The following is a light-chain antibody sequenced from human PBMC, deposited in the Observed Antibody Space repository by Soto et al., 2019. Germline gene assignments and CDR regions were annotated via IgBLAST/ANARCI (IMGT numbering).Light chain of an antibody. Sequence: QSVLTQPPSASGSPGQSVTISCTGTSNDVGDYNYVSWYQQHPGKAPKLTIYEVSKRPSGVPGRFSGSKSGNTASLTVSGLQAEDEADYYCSSYAGSSTLYVFGTGTKVTVL. J-gene: IGLJ1*01. CDR2: EVS. V-gene: IGLV2-8*01. CDR3: SSYAGSSTLYV. CDR1: SNDVGDYNY.